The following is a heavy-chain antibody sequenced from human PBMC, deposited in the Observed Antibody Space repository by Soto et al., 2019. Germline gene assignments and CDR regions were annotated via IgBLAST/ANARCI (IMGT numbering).Heavy chain of an antibody. Sequence: QDHLVQSGPEVKRPGASVRISCKTSGFTFTDYSLHWVRQAPGQGLEWMGRIDIGKGNRKYSQELQGRVTITSDTSASTAYMDLNSLKFEDTAVYYCATEGRSGWYDYWGQGTLVTVCS. CDR2: IDIGKGNR. D-gene: IGHD6-19*01. CDR1: GFTFTDYS. V-gene: IGHV1-3*04. J-gene: IGHJ4*02. CDR3: ATEGRSGWYDY.